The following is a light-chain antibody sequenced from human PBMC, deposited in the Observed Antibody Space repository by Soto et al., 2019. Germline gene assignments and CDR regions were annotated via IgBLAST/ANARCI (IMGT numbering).Light chain of an antibody. V-gene: IGKV3-11*01. CDR1: QSVQFNY. CDR2: PAS. Sequence: EIVLTQAPGTLSVSPGERGTLSFRASQSVQFNYVAWYQQKPGQAPRLLLSPASDRATGIPVRFSGSGSGTDFTLTISSLEPEDSAVYYCQQRSNWPPTFGQGTKVDIK. J-gene: IGKJ1*01. CDR3: QQRSNWPPT.